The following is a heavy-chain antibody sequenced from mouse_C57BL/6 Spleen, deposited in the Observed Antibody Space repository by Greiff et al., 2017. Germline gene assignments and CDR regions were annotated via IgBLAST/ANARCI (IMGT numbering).Heavy chain of an antibody. CDR1: GFTFSSYA. D-gene: IGHD2-13*01. CDR3: TIEATIVTPAY. Sequence: EVKLMESGEGLVKPGGSLKLSCAASGFTFSSYAMSWVRQTPEKRLEWVAYISSGGDYIYYADTVKGRFTISRDNARNTLYLQMSSLKSEDPAMYYCTIEATIVTPAYWGQGTLVTVSA. CDR2: ISSGGDYI. J-gene: IGHJ3*01. V-gene: IGHV5-9-1*02.